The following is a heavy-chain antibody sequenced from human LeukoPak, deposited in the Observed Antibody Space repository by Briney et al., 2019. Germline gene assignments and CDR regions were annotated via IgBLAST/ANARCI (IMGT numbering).Heavy chain of an antibody. CDR3: AELGITMIGGV. V-gene: IGHV3-9*01. Sequence: GGSLRLSCAASGFRFDDKAMHWVRQAPGKGLEWVSGISWYSNSMVYVDSVKGRFTISRDNAKNSLCLQMNSLRAEDTAVYYCAELGITMIGGVWGKGTTVTISS. CDR2: ISWYSNSM. D-gene: IGHD3-10*02. CDR1: GFRFDDKA. J-gene: IGHJ6*04.